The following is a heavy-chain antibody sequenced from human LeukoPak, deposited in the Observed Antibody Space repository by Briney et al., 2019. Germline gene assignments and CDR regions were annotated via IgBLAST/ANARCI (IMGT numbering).Heavy chain of an antibody. CDR3: AKDTSIAIFGAAALSDY. J-gene: IGHJ4*02. D-gene: IGHD3-3*01. CDR1: GFTFSSYA. CDR2: ISGSGGST. Sequence: GGSLRLSCAASGFTFSSYAMSWVRQAPGKGLEWVSAISGSGGSTYYPNSVKGRFTSSNDNTKKTLYLQRTILTAEAPAVYYCAKDTSIAIFGAAALSDYGGEGTLVTVSA. V-gene: IGHV3-23*01.